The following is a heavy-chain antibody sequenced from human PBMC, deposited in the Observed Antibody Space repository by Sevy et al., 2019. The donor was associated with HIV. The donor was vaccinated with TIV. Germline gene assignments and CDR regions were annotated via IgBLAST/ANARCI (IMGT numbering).Heavy chain of an antibody. CDR3: ARRAPGSRGAFDI. Sequence: SETLSLTCTVSGGSISSSSYYWGWIRQPPGKGLEWIGSIYYSGGTYYHPSLKSRVTISVDTSKNQFSLKLSSVTAADTAVYYCARRAPGSRGAFDIWGQGTMVTVSS. J-gene: IGHJ3*02. CDR2: IYYSGGT. V-gene: IGHV4-39*01. D-gene: IGHD2-2*01. CDR1: GGSISSSSYY.